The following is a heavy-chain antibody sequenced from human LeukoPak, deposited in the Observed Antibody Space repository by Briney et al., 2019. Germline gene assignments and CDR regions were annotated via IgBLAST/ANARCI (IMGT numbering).Heavy chain of an antibody. CDR2: ISSGSSFI. V-gene: IGHV3-21*01. CDR1: GFNLGSYA. J-gene: IGHJ5*02. CDR3: ARDQGGERWFDP. Sequence: GGSLRLSCAASGFNLGSYAMNWVRQAPGKGLEWVSSISSGSSFIYYADSVKGRFTISRDNAKNSLYLQTNCLRAEDTAIYYCARDQGGERWFDPWGRGTLVTVSS. D-gene: IGHD3-16*01.